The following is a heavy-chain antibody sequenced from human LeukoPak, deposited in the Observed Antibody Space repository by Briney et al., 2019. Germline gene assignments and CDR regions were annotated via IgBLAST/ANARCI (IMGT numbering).Heavy chain of an antibody. Sequence: GASVKVSCKASGYTFTSYGISWVRQAPGQGLEWMGWISAYNGNTNYAQKLQGRVTMTTDTSTSTAYMELRSLRSDDTAVYYCARHGDDFWSAEDAFDIWGQGTMVTVSS. D-gene: IGHD3-3*01. CDR2: ISAYNGNT. J-gene: IGHJ3*02. CDR1: GYTFTSYG. CDR3: ARHGDDFWSAEDAFDI. V-gene: IGHV1-18*01.